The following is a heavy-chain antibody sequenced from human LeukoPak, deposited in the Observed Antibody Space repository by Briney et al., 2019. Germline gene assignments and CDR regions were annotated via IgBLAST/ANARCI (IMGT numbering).Heavy chain of an antibody. Sequence: TTSQTLSLTCTVPGGSISSGSYYWSWIRQPAGKGLEWIGRIYTSGSTNYNPSLKSRGTISVDTSKNQFSLKLSSVTAADTAVYYCARGRTNFWSGYFREAFDIWGQGTMVTVSS. CDR2: IYTSGST. V-gene: IGHV4-61*02. J-gene: IGHJ3*02. CDR3: ARGRTNFWSGYFREAFDI. CDR1: GGSISSGSYY. D-gene: IGHD3-3*01.